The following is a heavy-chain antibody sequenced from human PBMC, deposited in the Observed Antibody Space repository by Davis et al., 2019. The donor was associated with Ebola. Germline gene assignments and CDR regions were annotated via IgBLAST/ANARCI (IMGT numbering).Heavy chain of an antibody. Sequence: SETLSLTCTVSGGSISSSSYYWSWIRQPPGKGLEWIGEINHSGSTNYNPSLKSRVTISVDTSKNQFSLKLSSVTAADTAVYYCARGLYYYGSGSPGYWGQGTLVTVSS. D-gene: IGHD3-10*01. CDR3: ARGLYYYGSGSPGY. V-gene: IGHV4-39*07. CDR1: GGSISSSSYY. CDR2: INHSGST. J-gene: IGHJ4*02.